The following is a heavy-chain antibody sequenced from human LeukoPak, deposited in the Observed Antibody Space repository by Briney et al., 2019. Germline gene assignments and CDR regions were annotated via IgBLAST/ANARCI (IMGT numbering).Heavy chain of an antibody. Sequence: GGSLRLSCEGSGFTFSAYDLSWVRQAQGQGLEWVAAISRSGSTPYYTASVKGRFTISRDNSKNTLYLQMNSLRAEDTAVYYCARDGRAYCGGDCSFDYWGQGTLVTVSS. D-gene: IGHD2-21*02. CDR1: GFTFSAYD. J-gene: IGHJ4*02. CDR2: ISRSGSTP. V-gene: IGHV3-23*01. CDR3: ARDGRAYCGGDCSFDY.